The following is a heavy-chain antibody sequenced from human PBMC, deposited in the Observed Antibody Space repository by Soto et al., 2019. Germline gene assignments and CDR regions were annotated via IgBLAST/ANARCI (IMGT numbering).Heavy chain of an antibody. V-gene: IGHV4-31*03. Sequence: QVQLQESGPGLVKPSQTLSLTCTVSGGSISSGGYYWSWIRQHPGKGLEWIGYIYYSGSTYYNPSLKSRVTISVDTSKNQFSLKLSSVTAADTAVYYCAREPRLNIWGSYRYIYYFDYWGQGTLVTVSS. CDR2: IYYSGST. J-gene: IGHJ4*02. CDR1: GGSISSGGYY. D-gene: IGHD3-16*02. CDR3: AREPRLNIWGSYRYIYYFDY.